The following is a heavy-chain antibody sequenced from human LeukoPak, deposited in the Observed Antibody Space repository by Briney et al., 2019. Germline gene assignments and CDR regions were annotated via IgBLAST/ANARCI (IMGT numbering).Heavy chain of an antibody. CDR1: GGSISSYY. CDR2: IYYSGNT. Sequence: SETLSLTCTVSGGSISSYYWSWVRQPPGKGLEWIGNIYYSGNTNYNPSLKRRVTISVDTSKNQFSLKLSSVTAADTAVYYCARVGRYCSGGSCYGENWFDPWGQGTLVTVSS. CDR3: ARVGRYCSGGSCYGENWFDP. J-gene: IGHJ5*02. D-gene: IGHD2-15*01. V-gene: IGHV4-59*01.